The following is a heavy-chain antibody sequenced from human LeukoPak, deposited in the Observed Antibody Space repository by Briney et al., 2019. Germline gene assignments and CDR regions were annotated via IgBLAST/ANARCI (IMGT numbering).Heavy chain of an antibody. J-gene: IGHJ3*02. CDR3: ARDLATDAFDI. CDR1: GYTFTSYG. CDR2: INPNSGGT. Sequence: GASVKVSCKASGYTFTSYGISWVRQAPGQGLEWMGWINPNSGGTNYAQKFQGRVTMTRDTSISTAYMELSRLRSDDTAVYYCARDLATDAFDIWGQGTMVTVSS. V-gene: IGHV1-2*02.